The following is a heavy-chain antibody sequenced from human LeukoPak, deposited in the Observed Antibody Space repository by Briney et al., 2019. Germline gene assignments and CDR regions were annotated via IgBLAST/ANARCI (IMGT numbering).Heavy chain of an antibody. V-gene: IGHV3-21*01. CDR3: ARIAVTGMWYFDY. CDR2: ISSSSSYI. CDR1: GFTFSSYS. D-gene: IGHD6-19*01. J-gene: IGHJ4*02. Sequence: HGGSLRLSCAASGFTFSSYSMNWVRQAPGKGLEWVSSISSSSSYIYYADSVKGRFIISRDNAKNSLYLQMNSLRAEDTAVYYCARIAVTGMWYFDYWGQGTQVTVSS.